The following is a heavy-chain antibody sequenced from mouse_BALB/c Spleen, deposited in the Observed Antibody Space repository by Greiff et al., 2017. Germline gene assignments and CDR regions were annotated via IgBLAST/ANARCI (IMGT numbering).Heavy chain of an antibody. D-gene: IGHD2-1*01. CDR2: IYPGDGDT. Sequence: QVQLKQSGPELVKPGASVKISCKASGYAFSSSWMNWVKQRPGQGLEWIGRIYPGDGDTNYNGKFKGKATLTADKSSSTAYMQLSSLTSVDSAVYFCARNLYGNYGGDAMDYWGQGTSVTVSS. J-gene: IGHJ4*01. CDR1: GYAFSSSW. CDR3: ARNLYGNYGGDAMDY. V-gene: IGHV1-82*01.